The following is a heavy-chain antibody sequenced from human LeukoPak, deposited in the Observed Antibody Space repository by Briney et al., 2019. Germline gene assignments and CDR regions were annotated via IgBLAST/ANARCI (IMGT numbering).Heavy chain of an antibody. CDR1: GYTFTSYG. D-gene: IGHD6-13*01. Sequence: ASVKVSCKASGYTFTSYGMSWVRQAPGQGLEWMGWISAYNGNTNYAEKVQGRVTMTTDTSTSTAYMELRSLGSDDTAVYYCARKGPPGAAAGTGYFQHWGQGTLVTASS. J-gene: IGHJ1*01. CDR3: ARKGPPGAAAGTGYFQH. V-gene: IGHV1-18*01. CDR2: ISAYNGNT.